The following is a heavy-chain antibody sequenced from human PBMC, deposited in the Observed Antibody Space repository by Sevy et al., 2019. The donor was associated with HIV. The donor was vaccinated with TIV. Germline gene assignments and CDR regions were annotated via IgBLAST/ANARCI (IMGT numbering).Heavy chain of an antibody. CDR1: GYTFTSYY. D-gene: IGHD3-22*01. J-gene: IGHJ3*02. V-gene: IGHV1-46*01. CDR3: ARTPTYYYDSSGHDAFDI. Sequence: ASVKVSCKASGYTFTSYYMHWVRQAPGQGHEWMGIINPSGGSTSYAQKFQGRVTMTRDTSTSTVYMELSSLRSEDTAVYYCARTPTYYYDSSGHDAFDIWGQGTMVTVSS. CDR2: INPSGGST.